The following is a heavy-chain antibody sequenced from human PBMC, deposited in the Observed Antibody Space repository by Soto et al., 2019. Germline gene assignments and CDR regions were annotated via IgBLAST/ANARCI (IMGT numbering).Heavy chain of an antibody. CDR1: GYSFTSYW. Sequence: PGESLKISCKGSGYSFTSYWIGWVRQMPGKGLEWMGIIYPGDSDTRYRPSFQGQVTISADKSISTAYLQWSSLKASDSAMYYCARHGSSGWGAGYYYGMDVWGQGTTVTV. CDR3: ARHGSSGWGAGYYYGMDV. V-gene: IGHV5-51*01. J-gene: IGHJ6*02. CDR2: IYPGDSDT. D-gene: IGHD6-19*01.